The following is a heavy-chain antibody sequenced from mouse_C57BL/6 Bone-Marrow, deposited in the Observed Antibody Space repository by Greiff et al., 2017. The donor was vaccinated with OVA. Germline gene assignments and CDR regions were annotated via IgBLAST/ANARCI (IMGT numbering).Heavy chain of an antibody. V-gene: IGHV2-2*01. CDR1: GFSLTSYG. CDR2: IWSGGST. CDR3: ARNPSYYYGSSYGAMDY. Sequence: VQGVESGPGLVQPSQSLSITCTVSGFSLTSYGVHWVRQSPGKGLEWLGVIWSGGSTDYNAAFISRLSISKDNSKSQVFFKMNRLQADDTAIYYCARNPSYYYGSSYGAMDYWGQGTSVTVSS. D-gene: IGHD1-1*01. J-gene: IGHJ4*01.